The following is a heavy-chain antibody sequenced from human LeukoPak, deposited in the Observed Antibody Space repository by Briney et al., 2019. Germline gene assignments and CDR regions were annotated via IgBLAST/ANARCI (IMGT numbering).Heavy chain of an antibody. CDR3: ARDVGYYYDTNGDSYHFDI. J-gene: IGHJ4*02. CDR1: GGSIGSYY. CDR2: VYYSGTT. V-gene: IGHV4-59*01. D-gene: IGHD3-22*01. Sequence: PSETLSLTCTVSGGSIGSYYWSWIRQPPGKGLEWLGYVYYSGTTKYNPSLRSRITTSLDRANNQFSLQLNSVTAADTAVYYCARDVGYYYDTNGDSYHFDIWGQGTLVAVSS.